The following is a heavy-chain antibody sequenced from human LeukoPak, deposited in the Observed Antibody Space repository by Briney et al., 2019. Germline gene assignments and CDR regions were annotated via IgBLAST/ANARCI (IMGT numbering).Heavy chain of an antibody. CDR2: IRYDGSNK. CDR3: AKDHVGYCSSTSCYTGIGY. J-gene: IGHJ4*02. V-gene: IGHV3-30*02. D-gene: IGHD2-2*02. CDR1: AFTFSSYG. Sequence: GGSLRLSCPASAFTFSSYGMHWVRKAPGKGLEWVAFIRYDGSNKYYADSVKGRFTISRDNSKNTLYLQMNSLRAEDTAVYYCAKDHVGYCSSTSCYTGIGYWGQGTLVTVSS.